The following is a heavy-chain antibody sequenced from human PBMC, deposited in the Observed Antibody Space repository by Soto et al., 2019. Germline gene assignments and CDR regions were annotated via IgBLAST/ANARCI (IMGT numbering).Heavy chain of an antibody. CDR1: GYTFTGYY. Sequence: ASVKVSCKASGYTFTGYYMHWVRQAPGQGLEWKGWINPNSGGTNYAQKLQGWVTMTRDTSISTAYMELSRLRSDDTAVYYCARDRKGYCSGGSCYSHFDYWGQGTLVTVSS. V-gene: IGHV1-2*04. CDR2: INPNSGGT. CDR3: ARDRKGYCSGGSCYSHFDY. D-gene: IGHD2-15*01. J-gene: IGHJ4*02.